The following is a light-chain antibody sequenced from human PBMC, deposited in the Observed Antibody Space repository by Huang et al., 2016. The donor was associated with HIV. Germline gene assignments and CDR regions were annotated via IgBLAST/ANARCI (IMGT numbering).Light chain of an antibody. J-gene: IGKJ1*01. CDR2: WAT. Sequence: DIVMTQSPDSLAVSPGERATINCKSSQSVLYSLIKKNYLAWCQQKLWRPPKLLLYWATTRDSGVPDRFSGSGSWTDFTLTINNLQAEDVAVYFCLQYYSVPQTFGHGTKVEI. CDR3: LQYYSVPQT. V-gene: IGKV4-1*01. CDR1: QSVLYSLIKKNY.